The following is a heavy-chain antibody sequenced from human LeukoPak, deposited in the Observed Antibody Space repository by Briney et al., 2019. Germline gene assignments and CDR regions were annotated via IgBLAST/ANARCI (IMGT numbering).Heavy chain of an antibody. CDR1: GFTFSSYS. Sequence: GGSLRLSCAASGFTFSSYSMNWVRQAPGKGLEWVSYISSSSSTIYYADSVKGRFTISRDNAKNSLYLQMNSLRAEDTAVYYCARDRLWAVAGTGADYYYYYMDVWGKGTTVTVSS. V-gene: IGHV3-48*01. J-gene: IGHJ6*03. CDR2: ISSSSSTI. CDR3: ARDRLWAVAGTGADYYYYYMDV. D-gene: IGHD6-19*01.